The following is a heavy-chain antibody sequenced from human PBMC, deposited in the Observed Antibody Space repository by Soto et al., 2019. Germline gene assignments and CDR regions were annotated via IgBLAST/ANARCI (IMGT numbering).Heavy chain of an antibody. V-gene: IGHV3-23*01. D-gene: IGHD2-15*01. CDR1: GFTFSSYA. CDR2: ISGSGGST. Sequence: GGSLRLSCAASGFTFSSYAMSWVRQAPGKGLEWVSAISGSGGSTYYADSVKGRFTISRDNSKNTLYLQMNSLRAEDTAVYYCAKDMRPDIVVVVAADVAFDIWGQGTMVTVSS. CDR3: AKDMRPDIVVVVAADVAFDI. J-gene: IGHJ3*02.